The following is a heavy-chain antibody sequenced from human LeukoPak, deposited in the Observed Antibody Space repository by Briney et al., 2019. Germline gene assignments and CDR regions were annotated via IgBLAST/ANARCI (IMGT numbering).Heavy chain of an antibody. J-gene: IGHJ4*02. Sequence: GGSLRLSCAASGFTFSSYWMHWVRHAPGKGLVWVSRINSDGSSTSYADSVKGRFTISRDNAKNTLYLQMNSLRAEDTAVYYCASGMQWLYTPLFDYWGQGTLVTVSS. CDR1: GFTFSSYW. V-gene: IGHV3-74*01. CDR2: INSDGSST. CDR3: ASGMQWLYTPLFDY. D-gene: IGHD6-19*01.